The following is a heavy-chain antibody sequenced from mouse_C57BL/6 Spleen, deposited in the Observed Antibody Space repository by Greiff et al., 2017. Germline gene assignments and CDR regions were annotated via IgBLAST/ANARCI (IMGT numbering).Heavy chain of an antibody. D-gene: IGHD1-1*01. J-gene: IGHJ1*03. CDR2: IDPNSGGT. Sequence: VQLQQPGAELVKPGASVKLSCKASGYTFTSYWMHWVKQRPGRGLEWIGRIDPNSGGTKYNEKFKSKATLTVDKPSSTAYMQLSSLTSEDSAVXYCARGCITTVAAEGYWYFDVWGTGTTVTVSS. CDR1: GYTFTSYW. V-gene: IGHV1-72*01. CDR3: ARGCITTVAAEGYWYFDV.